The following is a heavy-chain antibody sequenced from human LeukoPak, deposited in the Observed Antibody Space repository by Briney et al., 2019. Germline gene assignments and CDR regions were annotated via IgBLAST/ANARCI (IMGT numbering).Heavy chain of an antibody. CDR3: ARDLFQQALDY. V-gene: IGHV3-48*01. CDR2: IGNGDQII. J-gene: IGHJ4*02. Sequence: PGGSLRLFCVASEFTFPTYTMKWVRQAPGEGLEWVSYIGNGDQIIYYAESRKGRFTISRDDAQNSLYLQLNRLRPEDTAVYYCARDLFQQALDYWGQGTLVTVSS. CDR1: EFTFPTYT.